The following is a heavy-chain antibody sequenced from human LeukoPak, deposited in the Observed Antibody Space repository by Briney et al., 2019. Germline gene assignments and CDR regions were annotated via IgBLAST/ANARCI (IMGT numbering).Heavy chain of an antibody. V-gene: IGHV3-21*01. J-gene: IGHJ4*02. Sequence: GGSLRLSCAVSGFTFSSYTMNWVRQAPGKGLEWVSSISSTSSYIYYADSVKGRFTISRDNAKNLLYLQMNSLRAEDTAVYYCAREGFPAAYDYWGQGTLVTVSS. CDR1: GFTFSSYT. CDR2: ISSTSSYI. CDR3: AREGFPAAYDY. D-gene: IGHD2-15*01.